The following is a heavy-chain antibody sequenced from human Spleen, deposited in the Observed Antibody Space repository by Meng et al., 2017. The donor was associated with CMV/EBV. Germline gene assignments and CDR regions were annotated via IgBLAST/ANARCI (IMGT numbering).Heavy chain of an antibody. CDR1: GFTFSRYW. V-gene: IGHV3-74*03. D-gene: IGHD7-27*01. CDR3: GRDLTGERDQ. CDR2: LNEDGTFT. Sequence: EVRLVGSGVVLVPPGGSLRLSCADSGFTFSRYWMHWVRQVPGKGLVWVSRLNEDGTFTSYADSVKGRFTISRDNAKNTLYLKMNSLRVDDSGVYYCGRDLTGERDQWGQGTLVTVSS. J-gene: IGHJ4*02.